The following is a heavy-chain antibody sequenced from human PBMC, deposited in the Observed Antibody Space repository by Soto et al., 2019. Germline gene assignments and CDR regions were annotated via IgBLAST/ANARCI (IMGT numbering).Heavy chain of an antibody. Sequence: QVQLVESGGGVVQPGRSLRLSCAASGFTFSSYAMHWVRQAPGKGLEWVAVISYDGSNKYYADSVKGRFTISRDNSKNTLYLQMNSLRAEDTAVYYCARERSGYDYPDACDIWGQGTMVTVSS. J-gene: IGHJ3*02. CDR1: GFTFSSYA. V-gene: IGHV3-30-3*01. D-gene: IGHD5-12*01. CDR3: ARERSGYDYPDACDI. CDR2: ISYDGSNK.